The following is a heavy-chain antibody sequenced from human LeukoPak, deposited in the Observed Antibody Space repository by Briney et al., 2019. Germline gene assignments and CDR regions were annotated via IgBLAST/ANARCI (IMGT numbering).Heavy chain of an antibody. Sequence: ASVKVSCKVSGYTLTGLSMHWVRQAPGKGLEWMGGVDPEDGETIYAQKFQGRVTMTEDTSTDTAYMELSSLRSEDTAVYYCATGSPGYDFWSGYYRYYGMDVWGQGTTVTVSS. J-gene: IGHJ6*02. CDR1: GYTLTGLS. CDR3: ATGSPGYDFWSGYYRYYGMDV. CDR2: VDPEDGET. D-gene: IGHD3-3*01. V-gene: IGHV1-24*01.